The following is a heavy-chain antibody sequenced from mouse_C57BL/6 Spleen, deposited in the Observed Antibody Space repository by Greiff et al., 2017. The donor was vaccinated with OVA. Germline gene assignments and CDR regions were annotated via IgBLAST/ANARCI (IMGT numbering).Heavy chain of an antibody. CDR1: GYTFTSYG. J-gene: IGHJ4*01. V-gene: IGHV1-81*01. CDR2: IYPRSGNT. Sequence: VKLQESGAELARPGASVKLSCKASGYTFTSYGISWVKQRPGQGLEWIGEIYPRSGNTYYNEKFKGKATLTADKSSSTAYMELRSLTSEDSAVYFCARRDVYYAMDYWGQGTSVTVSS. CDR3: ARRDVYYAMDY.